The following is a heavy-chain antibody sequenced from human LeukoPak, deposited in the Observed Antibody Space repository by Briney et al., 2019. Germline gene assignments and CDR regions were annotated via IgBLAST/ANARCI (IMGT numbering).Heavy chain of an antibody. Sequence: SETLSLTCAVSGGPISSGGYSWSWIRQPPGKGLEWIGYIYHSGSTYYNPSLKSRVTISVDRSKNQFSLKLSSVTAADTAVYYCARVVYSSSWYADWFDPWGQGTLVTVSS. J-gene: IGHJ5*02. CDR1: GGPISSGGYS. D-gene: IGHD6-13*01. V-gene: IGHV4-30-2*01. CDR3: ARVVYSSSWYADWFDP. CDR2: IYHSGST.